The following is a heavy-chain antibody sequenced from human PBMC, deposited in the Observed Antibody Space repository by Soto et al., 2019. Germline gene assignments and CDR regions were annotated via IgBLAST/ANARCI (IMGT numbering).Heavy chain of an antibody. CDR2: IYHTGNT. D-gene: IGHD5-18*01. CDR1: TDSFNDYY. CDR3: ARDVGIHDAFDI. Sequence: QVRLHESGPGLVKPSETLSLTCTVSTDSFNDYYWSWIRQPPGKGLEWIGSIYHTGNTTHNPSLESRVSISVDTSKIQFSLSLSSVTAADTAVYYCARDVGIHDAFDIWGQGTLVTVSS. J-gene: IGHJ3*02. V-gene: IGHV4-59*13.